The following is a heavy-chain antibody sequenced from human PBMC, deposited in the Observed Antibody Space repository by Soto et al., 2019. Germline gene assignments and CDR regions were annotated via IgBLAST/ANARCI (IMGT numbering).Heavy chain of an antibody. J-gene: IGHJ4*02. Sequence: GGSLRLSCAASGFTFSSYGMHWVRQAPGKGLEWVAVIWYDGSNKYYADSVKGRFTISRDNSKNTLYLQMNSLRAEDTALYYCAREGSYDTMDYWGLGTLVTVSS. CDR3: AREGSYDTMDY. CDR1: GFTFSSYG. V-gene: IGHV3-33*01. D-gene: IGHD3-22*01. CDR2: IWYDGSNK.